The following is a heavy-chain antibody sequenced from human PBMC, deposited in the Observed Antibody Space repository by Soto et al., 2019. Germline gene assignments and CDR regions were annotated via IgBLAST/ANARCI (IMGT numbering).Heavy chain of an antibody. Sequence: PGGSLRLSCAASGFTFSDYYMSWIRQAPGKGLEWVSYITSSGSTIYYADSVKGRFTISRDNAKNSLYLQMNSLGAEDTAVYYCARENEQWVAADNWGQGTLVTVSS. V-gene: IGHV3-11*01. J-gene: IGHJ4*02. D-gene: IGHD6-19*01. CDR1: GFTFSDYY. CDR3: ARENEQWVAADN. CDR2: ITSSGSTI.